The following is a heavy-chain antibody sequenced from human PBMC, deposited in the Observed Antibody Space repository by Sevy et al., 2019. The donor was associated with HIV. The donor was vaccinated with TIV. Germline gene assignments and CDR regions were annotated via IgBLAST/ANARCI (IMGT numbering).Heavy chain of an antibody. CDR1: GDSVTNYY. D-gene: IGHD2-2*03. J-gene: IGHJ4*02. CDR2: IYTSGNTNSGNT. CDR3: ACGRGYSYSLNY. Sequence: SETLSLNCTVSGDSVTNYYWNWIRQPAGKGLEWIGRIYTSGNTNSGNTNYNPSLKSRVTMSVDKSKNRFSLKLTSVTSADTAVYYCACGRGYSYSLNYWGQGTVVTVSS. V-gene: IGHV4-4*07.